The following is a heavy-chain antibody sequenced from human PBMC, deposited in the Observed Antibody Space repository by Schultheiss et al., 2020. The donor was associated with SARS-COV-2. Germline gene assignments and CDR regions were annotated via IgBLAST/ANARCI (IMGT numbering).Heavy chain of an antibody. D-gene: IGHD4-23*01. CDR2: IYYSGST. V-gene: IGHV4-34*01. CDR1: GGSFSGYY. Sequence: GSLRLSCAVYGGSFSGYYWSWIRQPPGKGLEWIGSIYYSGSTNYNPSLKSRVTISVDTSKNQFSLKLSSVTAADTAVYYCARGLTTVVTPFDYWGQGTLVTVSS. CDR3: ARGLTTVVTPFDY. J-gene: IGHJ4*02.